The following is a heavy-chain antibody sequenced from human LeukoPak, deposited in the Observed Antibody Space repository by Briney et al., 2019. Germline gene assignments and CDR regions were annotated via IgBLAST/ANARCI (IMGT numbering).Heavy chain of an antibody. Sequence: PSETLSLTCTVPGGSISSYYWSWIRQPPGKGLEWIGYIYYSGSTNYNPSLKSRVTISVDTSKNQFSLKLSSVTAADTAVYYCARVISWATNLYGMDVWGQGTTVTVSS. CDR1: GGSISSYY. CDR2: IYYSGST. CDR3: ARVISWATNLYGMDV. J-gene: IGHJ6*02. V-gene: IGHV4-59*01. D-gene: IGHD2-15*01.